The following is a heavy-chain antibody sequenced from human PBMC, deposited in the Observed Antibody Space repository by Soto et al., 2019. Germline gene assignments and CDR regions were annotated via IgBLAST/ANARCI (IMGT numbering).Heavy chain of an antibody. J-gene: IGHJ3*02. Sequence: PSETLSLTCTVSGGSISSYYWSWIRQPPGKGLEWIGYIYYSGSTNYNPSLKSRVTISVDTSKNQFSLKLSSVTAADTAVYYCASQRGMATMDNDAFDIWGQGTMVTVSS. D-gene: IGHD5-12*01. CDR1: GGSISSYY. CDR2: IYYSGST. CDR3: ASQRGMATMDNDAFDI. V-gene: IGHV4-59*01.